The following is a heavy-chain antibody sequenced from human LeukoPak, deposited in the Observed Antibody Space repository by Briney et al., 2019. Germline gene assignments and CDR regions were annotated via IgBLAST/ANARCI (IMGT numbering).Heavy chain of an antibody. CDR1: GFTFSSYA. CDR2: ISGSRDNS. V-gene: IGHV3-23*01. D-gene: IGHD3-10*01. CDR3: AKDLSLMVRGVTLNDH. Sequence: GGSLRLSCAASGFTFSSYAMSWVRQAPGKGLEWVSTISGSRDNSYYADSVKGRFTISRDNSKNTLYLQMNSLRAEDTAVYYCAKDLSLMVRGVTLNDHWGQGTLVTVSS. J-gene: IGHJ5*02.